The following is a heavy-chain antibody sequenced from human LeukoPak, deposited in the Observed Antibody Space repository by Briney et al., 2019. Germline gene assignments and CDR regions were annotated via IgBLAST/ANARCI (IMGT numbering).Heavy chain of an antibody. J-gene: IGHJ6*02. CDR3: ARDCSSCDKYYYGMDV. CDR1: GFTFSSYW. D-gene: IGHD6-13*01. CDR2: ISDSSGST. V-gene: IGHV3-21*01. Sequence: GGSLRLSCAASGFTFSSYWMHWVRQAPGKGLEWVSTISDSSGSTYYADSVKGRFTISRDNAKNSLYLQMNSLRAEDTAVYYCARDCSSCDKYYYGMDVWGQGTTVTVSS.